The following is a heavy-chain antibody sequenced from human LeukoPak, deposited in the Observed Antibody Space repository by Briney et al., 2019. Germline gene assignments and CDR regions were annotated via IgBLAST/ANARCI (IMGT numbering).Heavy chain of an antibody. V-gene: IGHV3-15*01. D-gene: IGHD3-22*01. Sequence: GGSLRLSCAASGFTVSSNYMSWVRQAPGKGLEWVGRIKSKTDGGTTDYAAPVKGRFTISRDDSKNTLYLQMNSLKTEDTAVYYCTTDLVTPYYDSRAGDYWGQGTLVTVSS. CDR1: GFTVSSNY. CDR3: TTDLVTPYYDSRAGDY. J-gene: IGHJ4*02. CDR2: IKSKTDGGTT.